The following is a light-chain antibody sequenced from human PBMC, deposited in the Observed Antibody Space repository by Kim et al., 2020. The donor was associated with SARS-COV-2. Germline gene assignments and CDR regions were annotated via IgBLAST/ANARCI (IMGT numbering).Light chain of an antibody. CDR1: QSISRW. V-gene: IGKV1-5*03. Sequence: DFQMTQSPSTLSASVGDRVTITCRASQSISRWVAWYQQKPGKAPKLLTYKASILESGVPSRFSGSGSGTEFTLTITSLQPDDFATYYCQEFETYSAFGQGTKLEI. CDR3: QEFETYSA. J-gene: IGKJ2*01. CDR2: KAS.